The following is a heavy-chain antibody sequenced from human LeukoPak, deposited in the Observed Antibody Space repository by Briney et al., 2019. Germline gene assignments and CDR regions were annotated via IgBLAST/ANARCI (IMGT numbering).Heavy chain of an antibody. J-gene: IGHJ5*02. V-gene: IGHV3-48*02. CDR3: ARRGSSSWYGWFDP. CDR1: GFTFSSYS. CDR2: ISSSSSTI. Sequence: PGGSLRLSCAASGFTFSSYSMNWVRQAPGKGLEWVSYISSSSSTIYYADSVKGRFTISRDNAKNSLYLQMNSLRDEDTAVYYCARRGSSSWYGWFDPWGQGTLVTVSS. D-gene: IGHD6-13*01.